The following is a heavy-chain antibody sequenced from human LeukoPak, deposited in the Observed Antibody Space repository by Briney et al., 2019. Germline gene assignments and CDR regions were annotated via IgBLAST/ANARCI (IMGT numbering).Heavy chain of an antibody. CDR1: GGSIGTNY. CDR3: ARQHYGSGSYYVDY. CDR2: IYYSGST. Sequence: SETLSLTCTVSGGSIGTNYWTWIRQPPGKGLEWIGYIYYSGSTNYNPSLKSRVTISVDTSKNQFSLKLSSVTAADTAVYYCARQHYGSGSYYVDYWGQGTLVTVSS. J-gene: IGHJ4*02. D-gene: IGHD3-10*01. V-gene: IGHV4-59*08.